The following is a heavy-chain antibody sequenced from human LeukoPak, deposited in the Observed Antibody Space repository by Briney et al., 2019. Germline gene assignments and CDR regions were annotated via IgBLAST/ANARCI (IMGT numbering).Heavy chain of an antibody. V-gene: IGHV3-30*02. Sequence: GGSLRLSCAASGFTFSSYGMHWVRQAPGKGLEWVAVIWYDGSNKYYADSVKGRFTISRDNSKNTLYLQMNSLRAEDTAVYYCAKQGDYGSGSYYNRWGQGTLVTVSS. CDR1: GFTFSSYG. CDR3: AKQGDYGSGSYYNR. D-gene: IGHD3-10*01. CDR2: IWYDGSNK. J-gene: IGHJ5*02.